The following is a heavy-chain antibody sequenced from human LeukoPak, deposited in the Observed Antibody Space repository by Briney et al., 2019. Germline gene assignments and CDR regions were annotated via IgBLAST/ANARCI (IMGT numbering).Heavy chain of an antibody. D-gene: IGHD3-22*01. J-gene: IGHJ3*02. V-gene: IGHV4-59*01. CDR3: ARSDPTYYYDSSGYHAFDI. Sequence: SETLSLTCAAYGGSFSSYYWSWIRQPPGKGLEWIGYIYYSGSTNYNPSLKSRVTISVDTSKNQFSLKLSSVTAADTAVYYCARSDPTYYYDSSGYHAFDIWGQGTMVTVSS. CDR1: GGSFSSYY. CDR2: IYYSGST.